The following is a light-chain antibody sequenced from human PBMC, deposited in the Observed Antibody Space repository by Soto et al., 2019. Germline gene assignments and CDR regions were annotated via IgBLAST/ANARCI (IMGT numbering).Light chain of an antibody. J-gene: IGKJ4*01. Sequence: DIQMTQSPSSLSASVGDRVTITWQASQDISNYLNWYQQKPGKAPKLLIFDASNVETGVPSRFSGSGSGTDFTFTIHSLQPEDAPTYYCQQYEDLPLTFGGRTKLGIK. CDR2: DAS. CDR1: QDISNY. CDR3: QQYEDLPLT. V-gene: IGKV1-33*01.